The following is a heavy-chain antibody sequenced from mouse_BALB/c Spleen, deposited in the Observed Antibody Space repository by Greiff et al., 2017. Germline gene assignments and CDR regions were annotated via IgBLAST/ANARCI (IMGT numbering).Heavy chain of an antibody. CDR2: IDPANGNT. V-gene: IGHV14-3*02. Sequence: VQLKESGAELVKPGASVKLSCTASGFNIKDTYMHWVKQRPEQGLEWIGRIDPANGNTKYDPKFQGKATITADTSSNTAYLQLSSLTSEDTAVYYCARRERYYFDYWGQGTTLTVSS. CDR3: ARRERYYFDY. J-gene: IGHJ2*01. CDR1: GFNIKDTY.